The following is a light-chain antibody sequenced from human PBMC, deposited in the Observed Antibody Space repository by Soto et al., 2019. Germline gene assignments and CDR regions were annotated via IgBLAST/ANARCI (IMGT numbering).Light chain of an antibody. J-gene: IGKJ1*01. CDR2: GPS. Sequence: EIVLTQSPGTLSLSPGERATLSCRASQSVPKNYLAWYQHKPGQAPRLLIYGPSSRATGIPDRFSGSGSGSDFTISISTLEPEDFAVYYCHQYATSPQTFGQGTKVEIK. CDR1: QSVPKNY. CDR3: HQYATSPQT. V-gene: IGKV3-20*01.